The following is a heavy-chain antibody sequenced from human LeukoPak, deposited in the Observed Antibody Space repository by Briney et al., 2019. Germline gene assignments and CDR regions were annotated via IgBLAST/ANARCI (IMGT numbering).Heavy chain of an antibody. Sequence: GGSLRLSCAASGFTFSSYSMNWVRQAPGKGLEWVSSISSSSSYIYYADSVKGRFTISRDNAKNSLYLQMNSLRAEDTAVYYCARDVSGLFSGSYYYFDYWGQGTLVAASS. CDR3: ARDVSGLFSGSYYYFDY. CDR2: ISSSSSYI. J-gene: IGHJ4*02. V-gene: IGHV3-21*01. D-gene: IGHD1-26*01. CDR1: GFTFSSYS.